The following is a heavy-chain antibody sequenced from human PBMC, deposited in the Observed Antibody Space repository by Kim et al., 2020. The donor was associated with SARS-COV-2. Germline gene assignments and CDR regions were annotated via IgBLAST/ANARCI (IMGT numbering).Heavy chain of an antibody. CDR1: GGTFSSYA. Sequence: SVKVSCKASGGTFSSYAISWVRQAPGQGLEWMGGIIPIFGTANYAQKFQGRVTITADESTSTAYMELSSLRSEDTAVYYCARLRDCSSTSCYTDAFDIWGQGTMVTVSS. D-gene: IGHD2-2*02. J-gene: IGHJ3*02. V-gene: IGHV1-69*13. CDR3: ARLRDCSSTSCYTDAFDI. CDR2: IIPIFGTA.